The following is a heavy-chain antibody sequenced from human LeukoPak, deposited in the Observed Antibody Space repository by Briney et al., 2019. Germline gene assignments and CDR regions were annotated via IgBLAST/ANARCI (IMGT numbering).Heavy chain of an antibody. V-gene: IGHV1-2*02. CDR3: ARDRHTARIYYYYYYYMDV. CDR2: INPNSGGT. Sequence: ASVNVSCKDSAYTFTGYYMHWVRQAPGQGLEWVGWINPNSGGTNYAQKFQGTVTMTRDTSVSTAYMELSRLRSDDTAVYYCARDRHTARIYYYYYYYMDVWGKGTTVTVSS. CDR1: AYTFTGYY. J-gene: IGHJ6*03. D-gene: IGHD5-18*01.